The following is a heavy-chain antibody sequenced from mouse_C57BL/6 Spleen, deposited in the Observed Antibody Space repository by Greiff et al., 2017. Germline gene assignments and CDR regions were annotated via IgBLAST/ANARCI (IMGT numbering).Heavy chain of an antibody. CDR3: AISDYDDDEYFFDY. D-gene: IGHD2-4*01. Sequence: VQLQQSGAELARPGASVKMSCKASGYTFTSYTMHWVKQRPGQGLEWIGYINPSSGYTKYNQKFKDKATLTADKSSSTAYMQLSNLTSEDSAVYDGAISDYDDDEYFFDYWGQGTTLTVSS. V-gene: IGHV1-4*01. CDR1: GYTFTSYT. CDR2: INPSSGYT. J-gene: IGHJ2*01.